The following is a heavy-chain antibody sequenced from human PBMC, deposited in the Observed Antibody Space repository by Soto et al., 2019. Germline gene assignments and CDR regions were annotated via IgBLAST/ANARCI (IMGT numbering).Heavy chain of an antibody. V-gene: IGHV3-30*18. CDR1: GFTFRSYG. D-gene: IGHD5-18*01. CDR2: ISYDGSNK. CDR3: AKVGIAMVNRYGMDV. J-gene: IGHJ6*02. Sequence: GGSLRLSCAASGFTFRSYGMRWVRQAPGKGLEWVAVISYDGSNKYYADSVKGRFTISRDNSKNTLYLQMNSLRAEDTAVYYCAKVGIAMVNRYGMDVWGQGTTVTVSS.